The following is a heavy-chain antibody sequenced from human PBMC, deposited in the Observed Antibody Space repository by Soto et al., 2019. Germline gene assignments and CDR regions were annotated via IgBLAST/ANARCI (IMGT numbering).Heavy chain of an antibody. CDR3: ARALGIAAAGTFWYFDL. CDR1: GGSISSGGYS. D-gene: IGHD6-13*01. CDR2: IYHSGST. Sequence: QLQLQESGSGLVKPSQTLSLTCAVSGGSISSGGYSWSWIRQPPGKGLEWIGYIYHSGSTYYNPSLKRQVTLSVDRSKNHFSLKMSSVTAADTAVYYCARALGIAAAGTFWYFDLWGRGTLVTVSS. J-gene: IGHJ2*01. V-gene: IGHV4-30-2*01.